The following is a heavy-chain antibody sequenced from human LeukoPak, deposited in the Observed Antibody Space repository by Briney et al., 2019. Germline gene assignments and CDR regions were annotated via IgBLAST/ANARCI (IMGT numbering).Heavy chain of an antibody. Sequence: GGSLRLSCAAPGFTFSSYWMSWVRQAPGKGLEWVANIKQDGSEKYYVDSVKGRFTISRDNAKNSLYLQMNSLRAEDTAVYYCARDQSSGWYRAFDIWGQGTMVTVSS. CDR1: GFTFSSYW. V-gene: IGHV3-7*01. D-gene: IGHD6-19*01. CDR3: ARDQSSGWYRAFDI. CDR2: IKQDGSEK. J-gene: IGHJ3*02.